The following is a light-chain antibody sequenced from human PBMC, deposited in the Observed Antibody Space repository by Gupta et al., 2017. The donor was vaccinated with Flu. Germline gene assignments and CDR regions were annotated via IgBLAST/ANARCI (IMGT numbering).Light chain of an antibody. CDR2: SDS. V-gene: IGLV3-25*03. Sequence: SPGQTARIACSGDALTNQYAYWYQQKPGQAPVLVIYSDSERPSGIPERFSGSSSGTTVTLTIRGVQAEDEADYYCQSADSGIWVFGGGTKLTVL. J-gene: IGLJ3*02. CDR3: QSADSGIWV. CDR1: ALTNQY.